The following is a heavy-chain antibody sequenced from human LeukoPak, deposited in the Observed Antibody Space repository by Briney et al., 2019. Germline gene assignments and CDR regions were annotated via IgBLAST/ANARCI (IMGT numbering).Heavy chain of an antibody. J-gene: IGHJ4*02. CDR2: IIPIFGTA. V-gene: IGHV1-69*06. CDR1: GGTFSSYA. CDR3: ARYPQDYYGSGSYYNEPAGVDY. Sequence: ASVKVSCKASGGTFSSYAISWVRQAPGQGLEWMGGIIPIFGTANYAQKFQGRVTITADKSTSTAYMELSSLRSEDAAVYYCARYPQDYYGSGSYYNEPAGVDYWGQGTLVTVSS. D-gene: IGHD3-10*01.